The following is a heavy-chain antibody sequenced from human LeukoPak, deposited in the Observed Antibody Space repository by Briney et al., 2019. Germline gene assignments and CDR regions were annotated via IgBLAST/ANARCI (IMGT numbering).Heavy chain of an antibody. CDR3: ARLRNKYDTSGYYPFDY. CDR1: GGSISGYY. D-gene: IGHD3-22*01. J-gene: IGHJ4*02. CDR2: IYYSGGT. Sequence: SETLSLTCTVSGGSISGYYWSWIQQPPGKGLEWIGYIYYSGGTNYNPSLKSRVTILVDTSKNQFSLKLSSVTAADTAVYHCARLRNKYDTSGYYPFDYWGQGTLVTVSS. V-gene: IGHV4-59*08.